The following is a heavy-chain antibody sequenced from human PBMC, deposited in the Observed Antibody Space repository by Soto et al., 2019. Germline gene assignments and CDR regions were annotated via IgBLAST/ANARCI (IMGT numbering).Heavy chain of an antibody. CDR2: ISYDGSNK. Sequence: QVQLVESGGGVVQPGRSLRLSCAASGFTFSSYGMHWVRQAPGKGLEWVAVISYDGSNKYYADSVKGRFTISRDNSKNTLYLQMNSLRAEDTAVYYCAKGDYGGPGYWGQGTLVTVSS. CDR1: GFTFSSYG. V-gene: IGHV3-30*18. CDR3: AKGDYGGPGY. J-gene: IGHJ4*02. D-gene: IGHD4-17*01.